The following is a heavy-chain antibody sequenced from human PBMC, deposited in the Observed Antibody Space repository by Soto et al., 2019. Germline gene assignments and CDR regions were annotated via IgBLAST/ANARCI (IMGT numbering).Heavy chain of an antibody. J-gene: IGHJ4*02. D-gene: IGHD3-22*01. Sequence: VQLVQSGGGVVQPGRSLRLSCVASGFTFSADGMHWVRQAPGKGLEWVSAISSDGNKKDYGDSVKGRFTISRDNSKNTLYPQVYSLGAEDTAIYYCANVWVVYGGSGDFSDYVDYWGQGTVVTVSS. CDR2: ISSDGNKK. CDR1: GFTFSADG. V-gene: IGHV3-30*18. CDR3: ANVWVVYGGSGDFSDYVDY.